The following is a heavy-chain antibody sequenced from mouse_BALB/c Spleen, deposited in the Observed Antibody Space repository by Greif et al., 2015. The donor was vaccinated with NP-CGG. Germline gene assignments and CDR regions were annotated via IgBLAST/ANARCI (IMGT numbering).Heavy chain of an antibody. CDR1: GYTFTSYW. CDR2: IYPSASYT. V-gene: IGHV1-69*02. Sequence: QVQLQQSGAELVRPGASVKLSCRASGYTFTSYWINWVKQRPGQGLEWIGNIYPSASYTNYNQKFKDKATLTVDKSSSTAYMQLSSPTSEDSAVYYCTTARTTVDYWGQGTSVTVSS. D-gene: IGHD3-1*01. J-gene: IGHJ4*01. CDR3: TTARTTVDY.